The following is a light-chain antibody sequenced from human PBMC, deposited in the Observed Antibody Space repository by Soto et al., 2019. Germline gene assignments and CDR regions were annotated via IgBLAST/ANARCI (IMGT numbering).Light chain of an antibody. Sequence: QSVLTQSPSASASLGASVKLTCTLSSGHSSYAFAWHQQQPEKGPRYLMKLNSDGSHSKGDGIPDRFSGSSSGAERYLTIYSLQSEDETDYYCQTWGTGIQVFGGGTKLTVL. V-gene: IGLV4-69*01. J-gene: IGLJ2*01. CDR1: SGHSSYA. CDR2: LNSDGSH. CDR3: QTWGTGIQV.